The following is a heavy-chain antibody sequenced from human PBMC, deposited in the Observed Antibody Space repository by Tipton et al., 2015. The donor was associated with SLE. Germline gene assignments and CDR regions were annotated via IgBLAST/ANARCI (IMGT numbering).Heavy chain of an antibody. CDR1: GGSFSGYY. V-gene: IGHV4-34*01. CDR3: ASRAGAAAAS. Sequence: TLSLTCAVYGGSFSGYYWSWIRQHPGKGLEWIGYIYYTGSTYYNPSLKSRVTISVDTSKNQFSLKLSSVTAADTAVYYCASRAGAAAASWGQGTLVTVSS. CDR2: IYYTGST. J-gene: IGHJ5*02. D-gene: IGHD6-13*01.